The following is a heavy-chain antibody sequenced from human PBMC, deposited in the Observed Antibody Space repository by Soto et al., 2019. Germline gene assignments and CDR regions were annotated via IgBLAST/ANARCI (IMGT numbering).Heavy chain of an antibody. CDR2: IKPDGSDK. Sequence: EVQVVESGGGLVQPGGSLTLSCAASGFTFSSYWMTWVRQAPGKGLEWVANIKPDGSDKYYVDSVKGRFTISRDNAKNSLYLQMDSLRAEDTAVYYCARDYRYRYGCDHWGQGTLVTVSS. CDR3: ARDYRYRYGCDH. J-gene: IGHJ4*02. V-gene: IGHV3-7*03. CDR1: GFTFSSYW. D-gene: IGHD5-18*01.